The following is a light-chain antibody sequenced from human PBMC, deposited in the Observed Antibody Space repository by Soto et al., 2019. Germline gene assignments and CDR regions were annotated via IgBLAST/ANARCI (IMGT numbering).Light chain of an antibody. Sequence: EVVLTQSPATLSLSPGERATLSCTASQSISTYLTWYQHKPGQAPRLLIYDASRRAPGIPARFSGSGSGTDFTLTISSLEPEDFAVYYCQQHRNWPPLTFGGGTKVEIK. CDR1: QSISTY. CDR2: DAS. V-gene: IGKV3-11*01. CDR3: QQHRNWPPLT. J-gene: IGKJ4*01.